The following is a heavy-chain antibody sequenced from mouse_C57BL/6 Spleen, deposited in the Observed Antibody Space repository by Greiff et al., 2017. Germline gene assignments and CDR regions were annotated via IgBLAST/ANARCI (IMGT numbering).Heavy chain of an antibody. CDR2: FYPGSGSI. V-gene: IGHV1-62-2*01. CDR1: GYTFTEYT. J-gene: IGHJ3*01. CDR3: ARHEDSYYYGSSLTAWFAY. D-gene: IGHD1-1*01. Sequence: VQLQQSGAELVKPGASVKLSCKASGYTFTEYTIHWVKQRSGQGLEWIGWFYPGSGSIKYNEKFKDKATLTADKSSSTVYMELSRLTSEDSAVYFCARHEDSYYYGSSLTAWFAYWGQGTLVTVSA.